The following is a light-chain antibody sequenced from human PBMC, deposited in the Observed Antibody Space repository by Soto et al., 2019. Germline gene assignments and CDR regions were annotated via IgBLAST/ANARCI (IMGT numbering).Light chain of an antibody. J-gene: IGKJ2*01. CDR3: QQYNNWPHT. CDR2: GAS. CDR1: QSVNNK. Sequence: EIVMTQSPATLSVSPGERATLSCRASQSVNNKVAWYQQKPGQAPRLLIYGASTRPTGIPARFSGSGSGTEFTLTISSLQSEDFAVYYCQQYNNWPHTFGQGTKLEIK. V-gene: IGKV3-15*01.